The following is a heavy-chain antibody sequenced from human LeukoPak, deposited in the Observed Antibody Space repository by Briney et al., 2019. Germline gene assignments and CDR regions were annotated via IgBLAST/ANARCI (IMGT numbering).Heavy chain of an antibody. CDR3: ARDGPWATGFPSYYYYYMDV. J-gene: IGHJ6*03. CDR1: GFTFSSYE. V-gene: IGHV3-48*03. CDR2: MSGSGSTI. D-gene: IGHD3-9*01. Sequence: GGSLRLSCAASGFTFSSYEMNWVRLAPGKGLEWVSYMSGSGSTIYYADSVKGRFTISRDNAKNSLYLQMNSLRAEDTAVYYCARDGPWATGFPSYYYYYMDVWGKGTTVTVSS.